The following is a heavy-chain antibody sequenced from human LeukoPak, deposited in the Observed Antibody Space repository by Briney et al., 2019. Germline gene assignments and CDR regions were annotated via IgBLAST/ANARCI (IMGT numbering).Heavy chain of an antibody. D-gene: IGHD3-9*01. CDR1: GFTFSSYW. CDR3: ARDWFLDY. V-gene: IGHV3-74*01. CDR2: INSDGSDT. J-gene: IGHJ4*02. Sequence: GGSLRLSCAASGFTFSSYWMHWVRQAPGKGLAWVSRINSDGSDTSYADSVKGRFTISRDNSKNTLYLQMNSLRAEDTAVYYCARDWFLDYWGQGTLVTVSS.